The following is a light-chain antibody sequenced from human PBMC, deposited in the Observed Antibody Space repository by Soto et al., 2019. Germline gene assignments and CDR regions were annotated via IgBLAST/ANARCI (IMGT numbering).Light chain of an antibody. CDR3: QQTNSFPLT. CDR2: AAS. CDR1: QGISTS. V-gene: IGKV1D-12*01. J-gene: IGKJ4*01. Sequence: DIQMTQSPSSVSASVGDGVTITCRASQGISTSLGWYQQKPGKAPKLLIYAASSLQSGVPSRFGGTGSGTDFTLNISSLQPEDFATYYCQQTNSFPLTFGGGTKVDIK.